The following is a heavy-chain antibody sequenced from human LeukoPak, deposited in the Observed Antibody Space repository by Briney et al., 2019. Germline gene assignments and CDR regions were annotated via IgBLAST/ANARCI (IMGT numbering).Heavy chain of an antibody. CDR3: ARDDFWSGSPHWFDP. CDR2: ISAYNGNT. Sequence: ASVTVSCKASGYTFTSYGISWVRPAPGQGLEWMGWISAYNGNTNYAQKLQGRVTMTTDTSTSTAYMELRSLRSDDTAVYYCARDDFWSGSPHWFDPWGQGTLVTVSS. CDR1: GYTFTSYG. V-gene: IGHV1-18*01. J-gene: IGHJ5*02. D-gene: IGHD3-3*01.